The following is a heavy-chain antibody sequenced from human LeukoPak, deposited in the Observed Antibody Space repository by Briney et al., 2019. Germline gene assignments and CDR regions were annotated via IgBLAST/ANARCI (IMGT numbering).Heavy chain of an antibody. Sequence: GGSLRLSCAASGFTFSGYYMHWIRQAPGKGLEWVSYISSSSDTIYYADSVKGRFTISRDNAKNSLYLQMNSLRAEDTAVYYCAREGKQLWPEALFFDYWGQGTLVTVSS. J-gene: IGHJ4*02. CDR1: GFTFSGYY. CDR3: AREGKQLWPEALFFDY. V-gene: IGHV3-11*04. D-gene: IGHD5-18*01. CDR2: ISSSSDTI.